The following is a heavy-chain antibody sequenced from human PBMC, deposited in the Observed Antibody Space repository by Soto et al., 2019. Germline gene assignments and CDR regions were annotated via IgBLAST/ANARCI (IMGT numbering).Heavy chain of an antibody. J-gene: IGHJ5*02. CDR3: ARDPGIRYNWNYARCSWFDP. D-gene: IGHD1-7*01. CDR2: IIPIFGTA. Sequence: SVKVSCKASGGTFSSYAISWVRQAPGQGLEWMGGIIPIFGTANYAQKFQGRVTITADKSTSTAYMELSSLRSEDTAVYYCARDPGIRYNWNYARCSWFDPWGQGTLVTVSS. CDR1: GGTFSSYA. V-gene: IGHV1-69*06.